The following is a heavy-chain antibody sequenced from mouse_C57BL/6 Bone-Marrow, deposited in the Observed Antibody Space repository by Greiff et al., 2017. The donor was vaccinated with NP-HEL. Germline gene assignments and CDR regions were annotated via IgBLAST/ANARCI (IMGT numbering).Heavy chain of an antibody. CDR3: ARAYYGSSYAMDY. V-gene: IGHV1-78*01. Sequence: VQLQQSDAELVKPGASAKISCKVSGYTFTDHTIHWMKQRPEQGLEWIGYIYPRDGSTKYNEKFKGKATLTADKSSSTAYMQLNSLTSEDSAVYFCARAYYGSSYAMDYWGQGTSVTVSS. J-gene: IGHJ4*01. CDR1: GYTFTDHT. D-gene: IGHD1-1*01. CDR2: IYPRDGST.